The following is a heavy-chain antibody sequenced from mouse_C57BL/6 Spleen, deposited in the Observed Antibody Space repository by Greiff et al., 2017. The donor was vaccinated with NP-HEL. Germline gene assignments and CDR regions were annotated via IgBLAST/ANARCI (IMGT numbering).Heavy chain of an antibody. J-gene: IGHJ2*01. V-gene: IGHV1-82*01. CDR3: ARRHTPYGSSPYYFDY. CDR1: GYAFSSSW. CDR2: IYPGDGDT. Sequence: QVQLQQSGPELVKPGASVKISCKASGYAFSSSWMNWVKQRPGKGLEWIGRIYPGDGDTNYNGKFKGKATLTADKSSSTAYMQLSSLTSEDSAVYFCARRHTPYGSSPYYFDYWGQGTTLTVSS. D-gene: IGHD1-1*01.